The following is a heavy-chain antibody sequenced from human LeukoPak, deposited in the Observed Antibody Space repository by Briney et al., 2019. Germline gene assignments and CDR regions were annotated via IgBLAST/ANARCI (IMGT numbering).Heavy chain of an antibody. CDR2: IYPGDSAT. CDR3: ARHDSGSYHSDFQC. Sequence: IYRKGPGFHFIRYCIGRVRQLPPKALEPNLSIYPGDSATRYSPSCQGQVTISADKSISTAYLQWSSLKASDTAMYYCARHDSGSYHSDFQCWGQGTLVSVSS. J-gene: IGHJ1*01. CDR1: GFHFIRYC. V-gene: IGHV5-51*01. D-gene: IGHD1-26*01.